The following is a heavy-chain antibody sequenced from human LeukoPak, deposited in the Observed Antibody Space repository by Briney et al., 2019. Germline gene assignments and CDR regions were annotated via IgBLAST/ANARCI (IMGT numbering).Heavy chain of an antibody. J-gene: IGHJ4*02. CDR3: ARGYSSSGCYFDY. CDR2: IYYSGFT. D-gene: IGHD5-18*01. Sequence: SETLSLTCIVSGDSISSYHWSWIRQTPGKELEWIGYIYYSGFTSYNSSLKSRVTISVDTSKNQFSLNLTSVTAADTAVYYCARGYSSSGCYFDYWGQGVLVTVSS. V-gene: IGHV4-59*01. CDR1: GDSISSYH.